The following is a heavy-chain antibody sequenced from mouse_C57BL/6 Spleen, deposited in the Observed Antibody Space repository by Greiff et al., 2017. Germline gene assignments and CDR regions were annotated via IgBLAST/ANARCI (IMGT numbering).Heavy chain of an antibody. D-gene: IGHD2-12*01. CDR1: GFSLTSYG. J-gene: IGHJ1*03. CDR3: AKKGDYNWYFDV. Sequence: VKVVESGPGLVQPSQSLSITCTVSGFSLTSYGVHWVRQPPGKGLEWLGGIWSGGSTDYKSAFISRLSISKDNSKSQVFFKMNSLQADDTAIYYCAKKGDYNWYFDVWGTGTTVTVSS. V-gene: IGHV2-4*01. CDR2: IWSGGST.